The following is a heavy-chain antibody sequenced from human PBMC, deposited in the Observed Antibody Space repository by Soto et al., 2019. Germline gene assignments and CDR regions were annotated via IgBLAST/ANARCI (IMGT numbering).Heavy chain of an antibody. D-gene: IGHD4-4*01. Sequence: EVQLLESGGGLVQPGGSLRLSCAASGFTFSTYAMSWVRQAPGKGLEWVSGISGSGGSTYYANFVKGRLTISRDNSKNTLDLQMNSLRTEDTAVYYCAKQRSESTTVFNGDFDSWGQGTLVTVSS. CDR2: ISGSGGST. J-gene: IGHJ4*02. V-gene: IGHV3-23*01. CDR1: GFTFSTYA. CDR3: AKQRSESTTVFNGDFDS.